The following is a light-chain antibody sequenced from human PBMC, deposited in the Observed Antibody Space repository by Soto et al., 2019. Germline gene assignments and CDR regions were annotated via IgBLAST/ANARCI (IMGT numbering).Light chain of an antibody. CDR3: QQYGNPPPYS. J-gene: IGKJ2*03. CDR2: GAS. CDR1: QSVSRSL. Sequence: EIVLTQSPGTLSLSPGERATLSCRASQSVSRSLLDWYQQKPGQAPRLLIYGASTRATGIADRFSGSGSGTDFTLTISRLEPEDFAVYYCQQYGNPPPYSFGQGTKLEIK. V-gene: IGKV3-20*01.